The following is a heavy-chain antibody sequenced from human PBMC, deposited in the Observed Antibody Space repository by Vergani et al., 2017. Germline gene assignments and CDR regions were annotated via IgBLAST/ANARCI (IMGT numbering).Heavy chain of an antibody. D-gene: IGHD2-2*01. V-gene: IGHV1-18*04. J-gene: IGHJ6*02. CDR3: ARDPDIVVVPAAPYYYCYYGMDV. Sequence: QVQLVQSGAEVKKPGASVKVSCKASGYTFTSYGISWVRQAPGQGLEWMGWISAYNGNTNYAQKLQGRVTMTTDTSTRTAYMELRSLRSDDTAVYYCARDPDIVVVPAAPYYYCYYGMDVWGQGTTVTVSS. CDR2: ISAYNGNT. CDR1: GYTFTSYG.